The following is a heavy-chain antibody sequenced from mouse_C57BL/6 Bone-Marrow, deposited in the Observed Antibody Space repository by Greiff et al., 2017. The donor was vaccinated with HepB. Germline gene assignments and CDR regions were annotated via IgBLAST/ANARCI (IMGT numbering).Heavy chain of an antibody. V-gene: IGHV2-2*01. J-gene: IGHJ1*03. D-gene: IGHD1-1*01. Sequence: QVQLKESGPGLVQPSQSLSITCTVSGFSLTSYGVHWVRQSPGKGLEWLGVIWSGGSTDYNAAFISRLSISKDNSKSQVFFKMNSLQADDTAIYYCARKGYYGSSSSYWYFDVWGTGTTVTVSS. CDR2: IWSGGST. CDR1: GFSLTSYG. CDR3: ARKGYYGSSSSYWYFDV.